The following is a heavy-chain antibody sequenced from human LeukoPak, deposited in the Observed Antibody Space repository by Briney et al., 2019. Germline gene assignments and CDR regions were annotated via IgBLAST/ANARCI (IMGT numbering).Heavy chain of an antibody. CDR1: GGSMSPYH. V-gene: IGHV4-59*08. CDR3: ARAVSGRFDY. D-gene: IGHD6-19*01. CDR2: IHYGGST. Sequence: SETLSLTCTVSGGSMSPYHWGWIRQPPGKGLEWTGYIHYGGSTNYNPSLNSRVTISVDTSKNQFSLRLSSVTAADTAIYYCARAVSGRFDYWGQGTLVTVSS. J-gene: IGHJ4*02.